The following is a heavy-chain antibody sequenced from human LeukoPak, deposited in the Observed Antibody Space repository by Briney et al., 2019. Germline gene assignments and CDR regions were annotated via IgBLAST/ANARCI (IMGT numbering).Heavy chain of an antibody. CDR2: IYYSGST. D-gene: IGHD3-10*01. V-gene: IGHV4-30-4*01. CDR3: ARPHMVRGVIISDY. CDR1: GGSISSGDCY. J-gene: IGHJ4*02. Sequence: SQTLSLTCTVSGGSISSGDCYWSWIRQPPGKGLEWIGYIYYSGSTYYNPSLKSRVTISVDTSKNQFSLKLSSVTAADTAVYYCARPHMVRGVIISDYWGQGTLVTVSS.